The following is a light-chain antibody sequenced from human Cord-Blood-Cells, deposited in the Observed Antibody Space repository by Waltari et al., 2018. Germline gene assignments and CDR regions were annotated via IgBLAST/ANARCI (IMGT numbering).Light chain of an antibody. Sequence: EIVMTQSPATLSVSPGERATLSCRASQSVSSNLAWYQQEPGQAPRLLIYGASTRATGIPARFSGSGSGTEFTLTISSLQSEDFAVYYCQKYNNWWTFGQGTKVEIK. CDR1: QSVSSN. V-gene: IGKV3-15*01. J-gene: IGKJ1*01. CDR3: QKYNNWWT. CDR2: GAS.